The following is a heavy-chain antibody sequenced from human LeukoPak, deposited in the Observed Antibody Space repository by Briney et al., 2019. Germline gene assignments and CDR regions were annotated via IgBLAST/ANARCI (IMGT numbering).Heavy chain of an antibody. V-gene: IGHV3-30-3*01. D-gene: IGHD5-24*01. CDR2: ISYDGSNK. Sequence: GGSLRLSCAASGFTFSSYAMHWVRQAPGKGLEWVAVISYDGSNKYYADSVKGRFTISRDNSKNTRYLQMNSLRAEDTAVYYCAGGSRDGYNYDLLDYWGQGTLVTVSS. J-gene: IGHJ4*02. CDR3: AGGSRDGYNYDLLDY. CDR1: GFTFSSYA.